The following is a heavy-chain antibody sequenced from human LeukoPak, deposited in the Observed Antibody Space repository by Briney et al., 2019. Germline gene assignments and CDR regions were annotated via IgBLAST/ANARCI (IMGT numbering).Heavy chain of an antibody. CDR2: INPNSGGT. J-gene: IGHJ4*02. CDR1: GYTFTGYY. D-gene: IGHD3-3*01. V-gene: IGHV1-2*02. Sequence: GSVKVSCKASGYTFTGYYMHWVRQAPGQGLEWMGWINPNSGGTNYAQKFQGRVTMTRDTSISTAYMELSRLRSDDTAVYYCARTYYDFWSGYGIGYWGQGTLVTVSS. CDR3: ARTYYDFWSGYGIGY.